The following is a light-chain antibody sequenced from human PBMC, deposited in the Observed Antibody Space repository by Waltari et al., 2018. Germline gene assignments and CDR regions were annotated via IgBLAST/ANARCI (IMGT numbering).Light chain of an antibody. V-gene: IGLV4-69*01. J-gene: IGLJ3*02. Sequence: QLVLTQSPSASASLGASVKLTCTLSSGHSSNVVAWLQQRPEKGPRYLMKVNSDGSHSRGDGIPDRFSGSSCGAERYLSISNLHSEDEADYYCQTGGHGTWVFGGGTGLTVV. CDR3: QTGGHGTWV. CDR1: SGHSSNV. CDR2: VNSDGSH.